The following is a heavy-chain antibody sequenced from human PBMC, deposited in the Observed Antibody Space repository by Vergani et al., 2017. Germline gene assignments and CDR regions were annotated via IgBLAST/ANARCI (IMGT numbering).Heavy chain of an antibody. CDR2: IYYSGST. V-gene: IGHV4-59*01. D-gene: IGHD5-24*01. CDR1: GGSISSYY. Sequence: QVQLQESGPGLVKPSETLSLTCTVSGGSISSYYWSWIRQPPGKGLEWIGYIYYSGSTNYNPPLKSRVTISVDTSKNQFSLKLSSVTAADTAVYYWARDNGMATITGYYYYYMDVWGKGTTVTVSS. J-gene: IGHJ6*03. CDR3: ARDNGMATITGYYYYYMDV.